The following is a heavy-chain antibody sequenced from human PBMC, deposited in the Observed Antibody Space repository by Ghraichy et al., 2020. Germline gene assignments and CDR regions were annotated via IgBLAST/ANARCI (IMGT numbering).Heavy chain of an antibody. V-gene: IGHV3-48*02. Sequence: GGSLRLSCAASGFTFSSYSMNWVRQAPGKGLEWVSYISSSSSTIYYADSVKGQFTISRDNAKNSLYLQMNSLRDEDTAVYYCARDRYYDSSGYYSNYNWFDPWGQGTLVTVSS. D-gene: IGHD3-22*01. CDR1: GFTFSSYS. J-gene: IGHJ5*02. CDR2: ISSSSSTI. CDR3: ARDRYYDSSGYYSNYNWFDP.